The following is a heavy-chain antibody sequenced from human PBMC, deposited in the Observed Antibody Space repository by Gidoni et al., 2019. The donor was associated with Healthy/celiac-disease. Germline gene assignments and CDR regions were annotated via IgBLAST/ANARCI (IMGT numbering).Heavy chain of an antibody. CDR1: GFTFSSYA. Sequence: QVQLVEDGGGVVQPGRSLRLSCAASGFTFSSYAMHWVRQAPGKGLEWGAVISYDGSNKYYADSVKGRFTISRDNSKNTLYLQMNSLRAEDTAVYYCARGGDGYNSVFDYWGQGTLVTVSS. D-gene: IGHD5-12*01. CDR3: ARGGDGYNSVFDY. CDR2: ISYDGSNK. J-gene: IGHJ4*02. V-gene: IGHV3-30-3*01.